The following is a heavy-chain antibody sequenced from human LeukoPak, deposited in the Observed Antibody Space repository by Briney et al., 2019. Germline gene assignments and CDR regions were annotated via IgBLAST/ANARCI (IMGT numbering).Heavy chain of an antibody. D-gene: IGHD3-10*01. CDR3: ARVYVGMVQVWGLDY. CDR2: MNPNSGNT. Sequence: GASVKVSCKASGYTFTSYDINWVRQATGQGLEWMGWMNPNSGNTGYAQKFQGRVTMTRNTSISTAYMELSSLRSEDTAVYYCARVYVGMVQVWGLDYRSQGTLVTVSS. J-gene: IGHJ4*02. CDR1: GYTFTSYD. V-gene: IGHV1-8*01.